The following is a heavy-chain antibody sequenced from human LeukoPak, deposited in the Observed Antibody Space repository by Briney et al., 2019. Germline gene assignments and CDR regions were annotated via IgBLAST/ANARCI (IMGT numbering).Heavy chain of an antibody. CDR1: GGTFSSYA. J-gene: IGHJ4*02. V-gene: IGHV1-69*05. D-gene: IGHD6-19*01. Sequence: SVKVSCKASGGTFSSYAISWVRQAPGQGLEWMGRIIPIFGTANYAQKFQGRVTITTDESTSTAYMELSSLRSEDTAVCYCARDGSSGSFDYWGQGTLVTVSS. CDR2: IIPIFGTA. CDR3: ARDGSSGSFDY.